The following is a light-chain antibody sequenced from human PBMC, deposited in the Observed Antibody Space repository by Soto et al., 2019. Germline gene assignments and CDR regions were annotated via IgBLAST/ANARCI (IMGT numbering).Light chain of an antibody. Sequence: QSALTQPASVSGSPRQSITISCTGASSDVGGYTYVSWYQQHPGKAPKLMIYEVNNRPSGVSNRFSGSKSGNTASLTISGLQAEDEADYYCSSYTSGSTLYVFGTGTKVTVL. CDR3: SSYTSGSTLYV. CDR1: SSDVGGYTY. J-gene: IGLJ1*01. V-gene: IGLV2-14*01. CDR2: EVN.